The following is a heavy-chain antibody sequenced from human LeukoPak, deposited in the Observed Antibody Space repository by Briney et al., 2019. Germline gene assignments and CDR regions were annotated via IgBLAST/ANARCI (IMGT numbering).Heavy chain of an antibody. CDR1: GFTFSSYA. Sequence: PGGSLRLSCEASGFTFSSYAMSWVRQAPGKGLEWVGRSRNRAKSYTTDYAASVRGRFTISRDDSKSTLYLQMNSLETEDTAVYYCSRDATGDHWGQGTLVSVSS. V-gene: IGHV3-72*01. J-gene: IGHJ4*02. CDR3: SRDATGDH. CDR2: SRNRAKSYTT.